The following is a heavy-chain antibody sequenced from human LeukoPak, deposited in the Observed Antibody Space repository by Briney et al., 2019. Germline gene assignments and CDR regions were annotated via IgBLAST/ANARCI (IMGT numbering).Heavy chain of an antibody. CDR2: INTNTGDP. V-gene: IGHV7-4-1*02. CDR1: GYTFTNYA. J-gene: IGHJ5*02. Sequence: ASVTVSCTASGYTFTNYAMNWVRQAPGQGLEWMGWINTNTGDPTYAQGFTGRFVFSLDTSVSTAYLQISSLKAEDTAMYYCARGDWFDPWGQGTLVTVSS. CDR3: ARGDWFDP.